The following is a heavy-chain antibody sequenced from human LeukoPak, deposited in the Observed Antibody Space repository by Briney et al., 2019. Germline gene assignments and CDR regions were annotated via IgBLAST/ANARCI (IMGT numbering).Heavy chain of an antibody. Sequence: KPSETLSLTCTVSGGSISSSSYYWGWIRQPPGKGLEWIGSIYYSGSTYYNPSLKSRVTISVDTSKNQFSLKLSSVTAADTAVYYCASHSSGALPFDYWGQGTLVTVSS. J-gene: IGHJ4*02. CDR1: GGSISSSSYY. D-gene: IGHD6-19*01. V-gene: IGHV4-39*01. CDR2: IYYSGST. CDR3: ASHSSGALPFDY.